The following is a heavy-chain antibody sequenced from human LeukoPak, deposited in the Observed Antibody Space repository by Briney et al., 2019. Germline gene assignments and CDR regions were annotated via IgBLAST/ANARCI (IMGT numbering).Heavy chain of an antibody. CDR1: GFTFSSYA. J-gene: IGHJ4*02. Sequence: GGSLRLSCAASGFTFSSYAMSSVSQAPGKGLDCAKAIGGIGGSTYYADSVKGRFTISRDNSKIPLYLQMNSLRAEDTAVYYCAKDGLRSGWYLDYFDYWGQGTLVTVSS. V-gene: IGHV3-23*01. D-gene: IGHD6-19*01. CDR2: IGGIGGST. CDR3: AKDGLRSGWYLDYFDY.